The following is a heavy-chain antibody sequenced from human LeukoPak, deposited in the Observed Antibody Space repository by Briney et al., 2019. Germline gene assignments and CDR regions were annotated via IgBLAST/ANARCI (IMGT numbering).Heavy chain of an antibody. D-gene: IGHD2-15*01. V-gene: IGHV3-23*01. CDR1: GFTFSIYA. J-gene: IGHJ4*02. CDR3: AKRAAGARALDY. Sequence: GGSLRLSCAASGFTFSIYAMNWVRQAPGKGLEWVSDISGSGDNTYYADSVKGRFTISRDNSKNTLHLQMNGLRDEDTAVYYCAKRAAGARALDYWGQGTPVTVSS. CDR2: ISGSGDNT.